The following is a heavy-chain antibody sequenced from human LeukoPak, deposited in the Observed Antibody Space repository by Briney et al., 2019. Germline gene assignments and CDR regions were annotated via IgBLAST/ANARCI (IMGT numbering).Heavy chain of an antibody. V-gene: IGHV1-46*01. CDR2: INPSGGST. CDR1: GGTFSSYA. D-gene: IGHD3-10*01. CDR3: ARDWGHVYYYGSGSYPGNWFDP. Sequence: GASVKVSCKASGGTFSSYAISWVRQAPGQGLEWMGIINPSGGSTSYAQKFQGRVTMTRDTSTSTVYMELSSLRSEDTAVYYCARDWGHVYYYGSGSYPGNWFDPWGQGTLVTVSS. J-gene: IGHJ5*02.